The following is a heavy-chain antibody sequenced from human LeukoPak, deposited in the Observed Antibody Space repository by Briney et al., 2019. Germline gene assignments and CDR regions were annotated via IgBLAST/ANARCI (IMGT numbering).Heavy chain of an antibody. V-gene: IGHV4-34*01. CDR1: GGSFSGYY. CDR3: ARGRVVFRP. D-gene: IGHD3-16*01. J-gene: IGHJ5*02. CDR2: INHSGST. Sequence: SETLSLTCAVYGGSFSGYYWSWIRQPPGKGLEWIGEINHSGSTNYNPSLKSRVTISVDTSKNQFSLKPSSVTAADTAVYYCARGRVVFRPWGQGTLVTVSS.